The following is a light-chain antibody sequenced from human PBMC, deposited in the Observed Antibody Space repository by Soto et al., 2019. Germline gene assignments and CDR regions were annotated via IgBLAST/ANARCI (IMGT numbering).Light chain of an antibody. CDR2: GAY. V-gene: IGKV3-20*01. CDR3: XXXGSSPLT. Sequence: EIVLTQSPATLSLSPGERATLSCRASESVSSNLAWYQQNPGQAHRLIIYGAYIRATGIPDRFSGSGSGTDFTLTISRLDPEDFAVYYXXXXGSSPLTVGGGTKVEIK. J-gene: IGKJ4*01. CDR1: ESVSSN.